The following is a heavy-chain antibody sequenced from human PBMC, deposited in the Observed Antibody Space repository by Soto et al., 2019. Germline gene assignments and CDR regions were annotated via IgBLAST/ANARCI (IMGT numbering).Heavy chain of an antibody. CDR3: ARPTTVTTPNYFDY. V-gene: IGHV4-34*01. CDR2: INHSGST. J-gene: IGHJ4*02. D-gene: IGHD4-17*01. Sequence: SETLSLTCAVYGGSFSGYYWSWIRQPPGKGLEWIGEINHSGSTNYNPSLKSRVTISVDTSKNQFSLKLSSVTAADTAVYYCARPTTVTTPNYFDYWGQGTLVTVSS. CDR1: GGSFSGYY.